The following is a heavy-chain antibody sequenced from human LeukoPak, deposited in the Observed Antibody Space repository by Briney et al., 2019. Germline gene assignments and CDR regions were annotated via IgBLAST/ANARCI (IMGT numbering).Heavy chain of an antibody. CDR1: GFTFSSYS. D-gene: IGHD6-13*01. J-gene: IGHJ4*02. Sequence: GGSLRLSCAASGFTFSSYSMNWVRQAPGKGLVWVSRIASDGSSTTYADSVKGRFSISRDNAKNTLYLQMNSLRVEDTAVYYCARGQQLVNFDYWGQGTLVTVSS. V-gene: IGHV3-74*01. CDR3: ARGQQLVNFDY. CDR2: IASDGSST.